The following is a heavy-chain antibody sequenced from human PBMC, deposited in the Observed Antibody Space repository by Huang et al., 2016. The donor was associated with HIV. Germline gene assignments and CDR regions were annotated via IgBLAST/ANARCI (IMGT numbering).Heavy chain of an antibody. V-gene: IGHV1-2*02. D-gene: IGHD3-10*01. CDR3: ARAVVRGLIIRFDP. CDR2: VNPKSGAT. J-gene: IGHJ5*02. CDR1: GYIFTDYY. Sequence: QVQLVQSGAEVKKPGASVKVSCRTSGYIFTDYYIHWVRQAPGQGLGWMGWVNPKSGATNQAQRVQGRLHMTTDTSTSAVYMELANLRSDDTAVYYCARAVVRGLIIRFDPRGQGTLVTVSS.